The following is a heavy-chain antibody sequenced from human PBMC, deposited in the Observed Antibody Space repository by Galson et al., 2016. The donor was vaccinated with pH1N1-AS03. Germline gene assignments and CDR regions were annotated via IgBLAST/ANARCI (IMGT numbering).Heavy chain of an antibody. CDR2: IYWDDDK. Sequence: PALVKPTQTLTRTCTFSGFSLTTSAVGVVWIRQPPGKALEWLALIYWDDDKRYNSSLKSRLTITKDTSKNQVVLTMTNMDPVDTATYYCARTAGWLPDFWGQGTLVTVSS. D-gene: IGHD3-9*01. J-gene: IGHJ4*02. CDR3: ARTAGWLPDF. V-gene: IGHV2-5*02. CDR1: GFSLTTSAVG.